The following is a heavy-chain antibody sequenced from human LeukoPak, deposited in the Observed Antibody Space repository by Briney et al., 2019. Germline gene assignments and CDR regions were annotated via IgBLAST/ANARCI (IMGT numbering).Heavy chain of an antibody. D-gene: IGHD5-18*01. J-gene: IGHJ5*02. V-gene: IGHV3-7*03. Sequence: GGSLRLSCAASGFTFSNNWMSWVRQAPGKGLECVANIKKDGSEKYYINSVKGRFTISRDNAKNSLYLQMDSLRAEDTAVYYCAKDSGYSYGYGWFDPWGQGTLVTVSS. CDR1: GFTFSNNW. CDR3: AKDSGYSYGYGWFDP. CDR2: IKKDGSEK.